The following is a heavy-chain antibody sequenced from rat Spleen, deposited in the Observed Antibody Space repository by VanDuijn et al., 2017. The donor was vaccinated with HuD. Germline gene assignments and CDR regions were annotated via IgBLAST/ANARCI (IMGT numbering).Heavy chain of an antibody. CDR1: GFTFSNYD. J-gene: IGHJ2*01. Sequence: EVHLVESGGGLVQPGRSLKLSCAASGFTFSNYDMAWVRQAPTKGLEWVATIIYDGSRTYYRDSVKGRFTIFRDSAKSTLYLQMDSLRSEDTAIYYCARREYGGFFGYFDYWGQGVMVTVSS. D-gene: IGHD1-11*01. V-gene: IGHV5-29*01. CDR3: ARREYGGFFGYFDY. CDR2: IIYDGSRT.